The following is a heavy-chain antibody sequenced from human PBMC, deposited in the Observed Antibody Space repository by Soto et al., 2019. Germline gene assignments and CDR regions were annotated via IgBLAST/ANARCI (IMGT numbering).Heavy chain of an antibody. V-gene: IGHV4-34*01. CDR3: AREDRSSSWYGSNWFDP. Sequence: SETLSLTCAVYGGPFSGYYLSWIRQPPGKGLEWIGEINHSGSTNYNPSLKSRDTISVDTSKNQFSLKLSSVTAADTAVYYCAREDRSSSWYGSNWFDPWGQGTLVTVSS. CDR2: INHSGST. CDR1: GGPFSGYY. D-gene: IGHD6-13*01. J-gene: IGHJ5*02.